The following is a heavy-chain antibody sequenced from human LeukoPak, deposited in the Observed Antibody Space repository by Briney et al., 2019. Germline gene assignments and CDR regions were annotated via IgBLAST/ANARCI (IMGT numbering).Heavy chain of an antibody. CDR3: ATNTVKAYFDY. CDR1: GFTFSSYA. V-gene: IGHV3-23*01. D-gene: IGHD4-17*01. J-gene: IGHJ4*02. CDR2: ISGSGGST. Sequence: GGSLRLSCAASGFTFSSYAMSWVRQAPGKGLEWVSAISGSGGSTYYADSVKGRFTISRDNSKNTLYLQMNSRRAEDTAVYYCATNTVKAYFDYWGQGTLVTVSS.